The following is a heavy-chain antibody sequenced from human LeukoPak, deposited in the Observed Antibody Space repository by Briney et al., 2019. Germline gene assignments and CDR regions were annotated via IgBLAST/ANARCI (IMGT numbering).Heavy chain of an antibody. J-gene: IGHJ4*02. CDR2: IFHSGST. CDR1: GWSISSGDY. CDR3: ARGIYYLIEY. Sequence: SETLSLTCAVSGWSISSGDYWGWIRQSPGKGLEWIGNIFHSGSTYHNPSLKSRVTISVDTSKNEFSLKLSSVTAADTAVYYCARGIYYLIEYWGQGTLVTVSS. V-gene: IGHV4-38-2*01. D-gene: IGHD3-10*01.